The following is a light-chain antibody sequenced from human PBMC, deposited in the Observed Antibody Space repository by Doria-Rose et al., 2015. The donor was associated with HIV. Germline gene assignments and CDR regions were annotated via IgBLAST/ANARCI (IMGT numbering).Light chain of an antibody. J-gene: IGKJ1*01. V-gene: IGKV3-20*01. CDR3: HQYGTSWT. CDR1: QSFSSTY. CDR2: DVS. Sequence: DIVMTQSPGTLSLSPGERATLSCRASQSFSSTYLAWYEQKPGQSPSLLIYDVSTRATGIPYRFSASGSGTDFTLTINRLESEDFALYYCHQYGTSWTFGQGSKVEI.